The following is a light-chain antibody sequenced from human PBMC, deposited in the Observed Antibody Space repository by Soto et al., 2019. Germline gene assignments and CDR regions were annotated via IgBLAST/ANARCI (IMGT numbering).Light chain of an antibody. CDR2: EVN. J-gene: IGLJ1*01. CDR1: SSDVGDYNY. Sequence: QSALLQPACVSGSPGQSITISCSGTSSDVGDYNYVSWYQQHPDRVPKLIIFEVNNRPSGVSNRFSGSKSGITASLTISGLQAEDEADYYCSSYTNTRTDVFGTGTKLTV. CDR3: SSYTNTRTDV. V-gene: IGLV2-14*01.